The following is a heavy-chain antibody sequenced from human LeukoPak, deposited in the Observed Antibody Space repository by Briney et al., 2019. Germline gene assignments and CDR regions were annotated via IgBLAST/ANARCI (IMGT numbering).Heavy chain of an antibody. CDR3: ARDLQLGGGYSYGFVAFDI. J-gene: IGHJ3*02. D-gene: IGHD5-18*01. CDR1: GGTFSSYA. CDR2: ISAYNGNT. V-gene: IGHV1-18*01. Sequence: ASVKVSCKASGGTFSSYAISWVRQAPGQGLEWMGWISAYNGNTNYAQKLQGRVTMTTDTSTSTAYMELRSLRSDDTAVYYCARDLQLGGGYSYGFVAFDIWGQGTMVTVSS.